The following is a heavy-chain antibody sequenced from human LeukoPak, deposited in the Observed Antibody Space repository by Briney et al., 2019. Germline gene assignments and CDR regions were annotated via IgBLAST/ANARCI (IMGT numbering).Heavy chain of an antibody. CDR1: GGSLSGYY. CDR2: INHSGST. CDR3: ARVMITMVRGVIIIGGSGWFDP. J-gene: IGHJ5*02. V-gene: IGHV4-34*01. Sequence: SETLSLTCAAYGGSLSGYYWSWIRQPPGKWLEWIGEINHSGSTNYNPSLKSRVTISVDTSKNQFSLKLSSVTAADTAVYYCARVMITMVRGVIIIGGSGWFDPWGRGTLVTVSS. D-gene: IGHD3-10*01.